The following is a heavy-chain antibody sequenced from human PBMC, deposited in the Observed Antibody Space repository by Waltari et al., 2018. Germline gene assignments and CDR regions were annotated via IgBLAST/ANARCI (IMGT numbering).Heavy chain of an antibody. CDR2: IRSKAYGGTP. CDR3: SRVGGRIGRIGGLGIDY. CDR1: GFKFGEYA. Sequence: EVQLVESGGSLVQPGRSLRLSCTTSGFKFGEYAMSWFRQAPGKGLGWVGVIRSKAYGGTPEYAAPMKDRFTISRDDSKSIAYLQVNRLKTEDTAVYYCSRVGGRIGRIGGLGIDYWGQGTVVTVSS. V-gene: IGHV3-49*03. D-gene: IGHD3-16*01. J-gene: IGHJ4*02.